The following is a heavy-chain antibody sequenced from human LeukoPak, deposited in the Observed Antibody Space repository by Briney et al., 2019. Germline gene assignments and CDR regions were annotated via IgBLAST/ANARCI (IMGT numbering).Heavy chain of an antibody. CDR3: TRDRPRYDYGDYRDTFDI. V-gene: IGHV3-49*03. D-gene: IGHD4-17*01. Sequence: GGSLRLSCSASGFTFGDYAVNWFRQAPGKGLEWGGSIRSKAYGGTTEYAASVTGRFTISRDDSKSIAYLQMNSLKIEDTGLYYCTRDRPRYDYGDYRDTFDIWGQGTMVTVSS. CDR1: GFTFGDYA. J-gene: IGHJ3*02. CDR2: IRSKAYGGTT.